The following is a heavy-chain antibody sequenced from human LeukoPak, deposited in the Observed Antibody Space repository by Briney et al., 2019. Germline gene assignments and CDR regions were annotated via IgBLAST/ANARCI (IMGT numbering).Heavy chain of an antibody. V-gene: IGHV4-4*07. CDR3: ARGGKATVVTM. CDR2: VYSSGNT. J-gene: IGHJ4*02. D-gene: IGHD4-23*01. Sequence: SETLSLTCTVSGGSIDSYYWSWIRQPAGKGLEWIGRVYSSGNTNYNPSLKSRVSMSVDTSKNQFSLKLTSVTAADTAVYYCARGGKATVVTMWGQGILVTVSS. CDR1: GGSIDSYY.